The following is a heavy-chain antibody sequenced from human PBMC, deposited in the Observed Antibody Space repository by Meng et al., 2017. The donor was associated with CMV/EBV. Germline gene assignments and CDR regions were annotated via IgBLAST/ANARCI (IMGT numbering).Heavy chain of an antibody. D-gene: IGHD2-21*01. CDR2: ISSSSSYI. CDR1: GFTFSSYS. Sequence: GESLKISCAASGFTFSSYSMNWVRQAPGKGLEWVSSISSSSSYIYYADSVKGRFTISRDNAKNSLYLQMNSLRAEDTAVYYCARDPAYRCGGDCYYYYGMDVWGQGTTVTVSS. V-gene: IGHV3-21*04. CDR3: ARDPAYRCGGDCYYYYGMDV. J-gene: IGHJ6*02.